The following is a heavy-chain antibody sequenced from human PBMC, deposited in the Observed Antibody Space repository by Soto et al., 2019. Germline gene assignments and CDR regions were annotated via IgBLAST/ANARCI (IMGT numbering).Heavy chain of an antibody. J-gene: IGHJ4*02. CDR2: IWYDGSNK. Sequence: GGSLRLSCAASGFTFSSYGMHRVRQAPGKGLEWVAVIWYDGSNKYYADSVKGRFTISRDNSKDTLYLQMNSLRAEDTAVYYCARDFEDYYDSSGYHPPAYWGQGTPVTVSS. V-gene: IGHV3-33*01. D-gene: IGHD3-22*01. CDR1: GFTFSSYG. CDR3: ARDFEDYYDSSGYHPPAY.